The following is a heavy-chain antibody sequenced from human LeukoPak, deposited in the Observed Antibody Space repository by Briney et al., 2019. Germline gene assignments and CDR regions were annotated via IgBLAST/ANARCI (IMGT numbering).Heavy chain of an antibody. J-gene: IGHJ4*02. CDR3: AKDEAFSGSYTFDY. CDR1: GFTFSNYA. D-gene: IGHD1-26*01. Sequence: GGSLRLSCAASGFTFSNYAMSWVRQAPGKGLEWVSAISGSGGSTYYADSVKGRFTISRDNSKNTLYLQMNSLRAEDTAVYYCAKDEAFSGSYTFDYWGQGTLVTVSS. CDR2: ISGSGGST. V-gene: IGHV3-23*01.